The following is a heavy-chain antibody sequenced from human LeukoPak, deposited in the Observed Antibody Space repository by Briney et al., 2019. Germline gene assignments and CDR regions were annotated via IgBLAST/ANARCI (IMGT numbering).Heavy chain of an antibody. CDR1: GGSFSGYY. J-gene: IGHJ4*02. V-gene: IGHV4-34*01. Sequence: PSETLSLTCAVYGGSFSGYYWSWIRHPPGKGLEWIGEINHSGSTNYNPSLKSRVTISVDTSKNQFSLKLSSVTAADTAVYYCARGIAATEDHWGQGTLVTVSS. CDR3: ARGIAATEDH. CDR2: INHSGST. D-gene: IGHD6-13*01.